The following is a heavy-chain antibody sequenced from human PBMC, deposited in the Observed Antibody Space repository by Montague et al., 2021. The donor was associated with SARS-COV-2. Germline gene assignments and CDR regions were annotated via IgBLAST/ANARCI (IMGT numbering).Heavy chain of an antibody. CDR3: VRVTPPRSAWHYYMDD. Sequence: SETLSLTCTVSGDSISSSSYYWVWLRQPPGKGLEWIGSINNRGNTYNNPSLRSRVSISVDTSKNQFSLNVRSVTAADTGLFYCVRVTPPRSAWHYYMDDWGKGTTVTV. CDR1: GDSISSSSYY. J-gene: IGHJ6*03. V-gene: IGHV4-39*01. CDR2: INNRGNT. D-gene: IGHD4-11*01.